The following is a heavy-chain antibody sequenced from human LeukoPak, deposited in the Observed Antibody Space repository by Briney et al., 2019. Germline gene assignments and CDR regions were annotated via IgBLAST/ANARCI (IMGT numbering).Heavy chain of an antibody. D-gene: IGHD4-17*01. CDR1: GFTFSSYD. Sequence: GGSLRLSCAASGFTFSSYDMTWVRQAPGKGLEWVSRIKTDGTITSYADSVEGRFTISRDNAKNTLYLQMNSLRAEDTAVYYCARDRTTVTVFDYWGQGILVTVSS. J-gene: IGHJ4*02. V-gene: IGHV3-74*01. CDR3: ARDRTTVTVFDY. CDR2: IKTDGTIT.